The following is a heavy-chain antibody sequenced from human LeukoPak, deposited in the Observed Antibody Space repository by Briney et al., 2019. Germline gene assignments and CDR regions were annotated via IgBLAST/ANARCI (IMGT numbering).Heavy chain of an antibody. Sequence: ASVKVSCKASGYTSTGYYMHWVRQAPGQGLEWMGWINPNSGGTNYAQKFQGRVTMTRDTSISTAYMELSRLRSDDTAVYYCARDCSSTSCYHPPFDYWGQGTLVTVSS. D-gene: IGHD2-2*01. V-gene: IGHV1-2*02. CDR2: INPNSGGT. CDR1: GYTSTGYY. J-gene: IGHJ4*02. CDR3: ARDCSSTSCYHPPFDY.